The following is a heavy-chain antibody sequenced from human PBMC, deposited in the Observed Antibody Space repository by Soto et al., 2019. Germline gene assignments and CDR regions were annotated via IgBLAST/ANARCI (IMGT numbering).Heavy chain of an antibody. CDR3: AKDPLKVRAVAGTGDY. D-gene: IGHD6-19*01. Sequence: GSLRLSCAACGLSFSSYAMIWVGQAPGKGLEWVSAISGSGGSTYYADSVKGRFTISRDNSKNTLYLQMNSLRAEDTAVYYCAKDPLKVRAVAGTGDYWGQGTLVTSPQ. J-gene: IGHJ4*02. V-gene: IGHV3-23*01. CDR1: GLSFSSYA. CDR2: ISGSGGST.